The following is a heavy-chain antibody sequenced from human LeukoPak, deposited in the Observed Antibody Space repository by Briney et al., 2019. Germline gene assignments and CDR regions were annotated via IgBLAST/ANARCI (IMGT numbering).Heavy chain of an antibody. J-gene: IGHJ1*01. D-gene: IGHD3-22*01. CDR2: IWYDGSNK. V-gene: IGHV3-33*01. CDR3: ARESDSDSGYFQH. Sequence: GGSLRLSCAASGFTFSSYGMHWVRQAPGKGLEWVAVIWYDGSNKYYADSVKGRFTISRDSPKNTLYLQMISLRAEDTAVYFCARESDSDSGYFQHWGQGTLVTVSS. CDR1: GFTFSSYG.